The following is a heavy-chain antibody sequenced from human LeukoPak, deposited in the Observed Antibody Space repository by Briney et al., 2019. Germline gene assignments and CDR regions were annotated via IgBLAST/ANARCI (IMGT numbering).Heavy chain of an antibody. J-gene: IGHJ2*01. CDR1: GGSVSSGSYY. CDR3: ARGPMIVPSNWYFDL. V-gene: IGHV4-61*01. CDR2: IYYSGST. Sequence: SETLSLTCTVSGGSVSSGSYYWSWIRQPPGKGLEWIGYIYYSGSTNYNPSLKSRVTISVDTSKNQFSLKLSSVTAADTAVYYCARGPMIVPSNWYFDLWGRGTLVTVSS. D-gene: IGHD3-22*01.